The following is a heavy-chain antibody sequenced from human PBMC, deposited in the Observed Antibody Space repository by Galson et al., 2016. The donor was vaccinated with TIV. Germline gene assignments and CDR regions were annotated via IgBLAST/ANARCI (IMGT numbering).Heavy chain of an antibody. D-gene: IGHD4-17*01. Sequence: SVKVSCKASGHTFTSYDINWVRQATGQGLEWMGWMNPNSGNTGYAQKFRGRVTMTRNTSVRTVYMELSSLRAEDTAVYYCARSGDYGDYWGQGTLVTVSS. CDR1: GHTFTSYD. CDR2: MNPNSGNT. J-gene: IGHJ4*02. V-gene: IGHV1-8*02. CDR3: ARSGDYGDY.